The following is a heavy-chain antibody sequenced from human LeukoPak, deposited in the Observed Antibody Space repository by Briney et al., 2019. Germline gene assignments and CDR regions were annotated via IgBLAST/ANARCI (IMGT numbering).Heavy chain of an antibody. V-gene: IGHV4-59*02. Sequence: PSETLSLTCTVSGASVTTSYWSWLRQPPGKAPEWIGYIYYSGSPIYSPSLNSRVAISLDTSRNQFSLKLSSVTAADTAVYYCAREGYGSRSQDNWLDPWGQGTLVTVSS. CDR2: IYYSGSP. CDR1: GASVTTSY. J-gene: IGHJ5*02. D-gene: IGHD3-10*01. CDR3: AREGYGSRSQDNWLDP.